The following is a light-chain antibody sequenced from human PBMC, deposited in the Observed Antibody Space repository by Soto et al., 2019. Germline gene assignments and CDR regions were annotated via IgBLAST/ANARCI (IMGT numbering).Light chain of an antibody. CDR2: RNN. CDR3: ATWDDSLSGYVV. J-gene: IGLJ2*01. V-gene: IGLV1-47*01. Sequence: QSVLTQPPSASGTPGQRVTISCSGSNSNIGSYYVYWYQQFPGTAPKLLIYRNNQRPSGVPDRFSGSKSGTSASLAISGLRSEDEADYYCATWDDSLSGYVVFGGGTELTVL. CDR1: NSNIGSYY.